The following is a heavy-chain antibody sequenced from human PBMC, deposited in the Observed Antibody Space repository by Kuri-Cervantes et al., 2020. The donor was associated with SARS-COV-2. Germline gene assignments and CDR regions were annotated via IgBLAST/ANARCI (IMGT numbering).Heavy chain of an antibody. J-gene: IGHJ5*02. D-gene: IGHD4-17*01. Sequence: GSLRLSCTVSGGSVSGCYWSWIRQPPGKGLEWIGYVYYSGSTYYNLSLRSRVSISLDTSKDQLSLNLTSVTAADTAVYYCARNYGDYVDYLDPWGQGTLVTVSS. CDR3: ARNYGDYVDYLDP. CDR2: VYYSGST. CDR1: GGSVSGCY. V-gene: IGHV4-59*02.